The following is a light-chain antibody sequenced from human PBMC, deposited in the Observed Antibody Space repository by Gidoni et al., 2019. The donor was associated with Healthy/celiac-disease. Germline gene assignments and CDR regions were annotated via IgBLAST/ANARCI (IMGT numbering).Light chain of an antibody. V-gene: IGKV1-39*01. Sequence: DIQMTQSPSSLSASVGDRVTITCRASQSISSYLNLYQQKPGKATKLLIYSASSLQSGVPSRFSGSGSGTEFTLTISSLQPEDFATYYCQQSYSTPQTFGQGTKVEIK. CDR1: QSISSY. CDR2: SAS. CDR3: QQSYSTPQT. J-gene: IGKJ1*01.